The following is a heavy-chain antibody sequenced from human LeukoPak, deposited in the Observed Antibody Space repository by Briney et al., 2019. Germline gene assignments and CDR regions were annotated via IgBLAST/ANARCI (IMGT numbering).Heavy chain of an antibody. CDR3: AKPQRFGELLSSFDY. CDR2: ISDSGGST. J-gene: IGHJ4*02. Sequence: GGSLRLSCAAFGFTFSGYAMSWVRQAPGKGLEWVSGISDSGGSTDYADSVKGRFTISRDNPKNTLYLQMNSLRAEDTAVYYCAKPQRFGELLSSFDYWGQGTLVTVSS. V-gene: IGHV3-23*01. D-gene: IGHD3-10*01. CDR1: GFTFSGYA.